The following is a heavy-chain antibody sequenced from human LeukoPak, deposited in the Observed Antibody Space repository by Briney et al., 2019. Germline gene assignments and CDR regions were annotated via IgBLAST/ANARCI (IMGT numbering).Heavy chain of an antibody. CDR3: AKEEAVAGTLDY. D-gene: IGHD6-19*01. CDR2: ISYDGSNK. Sequence: GGSLRLSCAASGFTFSSYGMHWVRQAPGKGLEWVAVISYDGSNKYYADSVKGRFTISRDNSKNTLYLQMNSLRAEDTAVYYCAKEEAVAGTLDYWGQGTLVTVSS. CDR1: GFTFSSYG. J-gene: IGHJ4*02. V-gene: IGHV3-30*18.